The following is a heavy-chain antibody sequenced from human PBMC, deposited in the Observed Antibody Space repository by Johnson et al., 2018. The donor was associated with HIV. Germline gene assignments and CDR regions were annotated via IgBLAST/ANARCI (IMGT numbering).Heavy chain of an antibody. CDR2: ISSGGRT. Sequence: VQLVESGGGLVQPGGSLRLSCIASGFTFSSYWMSWVRQAPGKGLEWVSVISSGGRTYYADSVTVRFTISRDNSKNTLYLQMHSLRAEDTAVYYCARGDCSSTSCYHFDIWGQGTMVTVSS. V-gene: IGHV3-66*01. D-gene: IGHD2-2*01. CDR3: ARGDCSSTSCYHFDI. J-gene: IGHJ3*02. CDR1: GFTFSSYW.